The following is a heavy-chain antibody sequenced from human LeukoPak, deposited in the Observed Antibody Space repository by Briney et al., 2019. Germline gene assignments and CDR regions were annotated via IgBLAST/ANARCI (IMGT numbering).Heavy chain of an antibody. CDR1: GFTFSSYG. V-gene: IGHV3-33*01. Sequence: GGSLRLSCAASGFTFSSYGMHWVRQAPGKGLEWVAVIWYDGSNEYYADSVKGRFTISRDNSKNTLSLQMNSLRAEDTAVYYCARGYYDSSGYYKLLSAGMDVWGQGTTVTVS. J-gene: IGHJ6*02. CDR3: ARGYYDSSGYYKLLSAGMDV. D-gene: IGHD3-22*01. CDR2: IWYDGSNE.